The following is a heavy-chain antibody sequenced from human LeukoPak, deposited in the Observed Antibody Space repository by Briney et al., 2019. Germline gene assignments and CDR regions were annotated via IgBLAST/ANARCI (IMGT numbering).Heavy chain of an antibody. CDR2: ISGSGGST. CDR1: XXXA. J-gene: IGHJ4*02. CDR3: AKGRLDWLSLDY. V-gene: IGHV3-23*01. D-gene: IGHD3-9*01. Sequence: XXXAMSWVRQAPGKGLEWVSAISGSGGSTYYADSVKGRFTISRDNSKNTLYLQMNSLRAEDTAVYYCAKGRLDWLSLDYWGQGTLVTVSS.